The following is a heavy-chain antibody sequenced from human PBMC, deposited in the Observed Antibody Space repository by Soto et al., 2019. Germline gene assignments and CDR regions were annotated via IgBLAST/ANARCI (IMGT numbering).Heavy chain of an antibody. J-gene: IGHJ4*02. CDR1: GFTFSSYS. D-gene: IGHD2-15*01. V-gene: IGHV3-21*01. CDR2: ISSSSSYI. CDR3: ARGGGNTVVTDSGY. Sequence: EVQLVESGGGLVKPGGSLRLSCAASGFTFSSYSMNWVRQAPGKGLEWVSSISSSSSYIYYADSVKGRFTISRDNAKNSLYLKMNSLRAEDTAVYYCARGGGNTVVTDSGYWGQGTLVTVSS.